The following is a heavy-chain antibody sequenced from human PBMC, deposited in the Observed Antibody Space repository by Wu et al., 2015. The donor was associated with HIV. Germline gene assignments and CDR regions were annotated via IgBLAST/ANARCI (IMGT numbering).Heavy chain of an antibody. D-gene: IGHD1-1*01. CDR3: ATTLAADAFDI. V-gene: IGHV1-18*04. CDR1: GYTFTTSI. CDR2: VSPYNGNT. J-gene: IGHJ3*02. Sequence: QVKLVQSGAEVKKPGASVKVSCKAFGYTFTTSIITWLRQAPGQGLEWLGWVSPYNGNTKLAQRLQDRVTLTTDTSANTAYMDLRSLTSDDTAVYYCATTLAADAFDIWGQGTMVTVSS.